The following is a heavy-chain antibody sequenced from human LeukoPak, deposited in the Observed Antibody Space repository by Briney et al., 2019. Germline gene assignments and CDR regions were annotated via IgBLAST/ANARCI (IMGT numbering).Heavy chain of an antibody. D-gene: IGHD1-26*01. V-gene: IGHV4-34*01. J-gene: IGHJ4*02. CDR2: INHSGST. CDR1: GGSFSGYY. Sequence: SETLSLTCAVYGGSFSGYYWSWIRQPPGKGLEWIGEINHSGSTNYNPSLKSRVTISVDTSKNQFSLKLSSVTAADTAAYYCARGGRGSGSYTKVDYWGQGTLVTVSS. CDR3: ARGGRGSGSYTKVDY.